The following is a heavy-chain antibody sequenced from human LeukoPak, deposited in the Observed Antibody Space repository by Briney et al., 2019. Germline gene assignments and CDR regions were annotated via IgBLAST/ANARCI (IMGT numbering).Heavy chain of an antibody. CDR2: IYPGDSDA. D-gene: IGHD1-26*01. CDR1: GYSFTNYW. CDR3: ARRRDLYSGSYYPFDY. J-gene: IGHJ4*02. Sequence: GESLTISCKGSGYSFTNYWIGWVRQMPGKGLKWMGIIYPGDSDARYSLSFQGQVTISADKSISTAYLQWSSLKASDTAMYYCARRRDLYSGSYYPFDYWGQGTLVTVSS. V-gene: IGHV5-51*01.